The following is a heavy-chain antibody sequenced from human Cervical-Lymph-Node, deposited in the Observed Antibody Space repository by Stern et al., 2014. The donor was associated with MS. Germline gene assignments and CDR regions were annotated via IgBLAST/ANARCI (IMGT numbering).Heavy chain of an antibody. D-gene: IGHD5-18*01. Sequence: VQLVQSGVEVKKPGESLTISCKGSGYRFSSYWISWVRQMPGKGLEWMGRIDPSDSYTNYNPSFQGHVTISADKSISTAYLQWSSLKASDTAVYYCARHNYVDTAMVTLTSWGQGTLVTVSS. V-gene: IGHV5-10-1*03. CDR2: IDPSDSYT. CDR3: ARHNYVDTAMVTLTS. J-gene: IGHJ5*02. CDR1: GYRFSSYW.